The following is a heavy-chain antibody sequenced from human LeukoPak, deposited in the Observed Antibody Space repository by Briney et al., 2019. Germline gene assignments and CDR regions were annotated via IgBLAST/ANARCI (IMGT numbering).Heavy chain of an antibody. Sequence: GGSLRLSCPASGFTVSSNYMSWVRQAPGKGLEWVSVIYSGGSTYYADSVKVRFTISRDSSKNTLYLQMNSLRVEDTAVYYCTRGETNPFDYWGQGTLVTVSS. J-gene: IGHJ4*02. CDR2: IYSGGST. D-gene: IGHD1-14*01. CDR1: GFTVSSNY. CDR3: TRGETNPFDY. V-gene: IGHV3-66*01.